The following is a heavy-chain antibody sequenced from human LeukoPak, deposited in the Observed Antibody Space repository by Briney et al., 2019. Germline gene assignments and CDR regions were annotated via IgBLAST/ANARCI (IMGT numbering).Heavy chain of an antibody. CDR2: IIPIFGTA. V-gene: IGHV1-69*13. CDR1: GGTFSSYA. CDR3: ARDSMNYYYDSSGYYSHYYYYGMDV. D-gene: IGHD3-22*01. J-gene: IGHJ6*02. Sequence: SVKVSCKASGGTFSSYAISWVRQAPGQGLEWMGGIIPIFGTANYAQKFQGRVTITADESTSTAYMELSSLRSEDTAVYYCARDSMNYYYDSSGYYSHYYYYGMDVWGQGTTVTVSS.